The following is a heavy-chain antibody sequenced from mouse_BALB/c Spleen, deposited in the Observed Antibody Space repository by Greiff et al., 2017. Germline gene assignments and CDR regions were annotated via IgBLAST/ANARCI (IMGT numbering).Heavy chain of an antibody. J-gene: IGHJ2*01. D-gene: IGHD1-1*01. V-gene: IGHV1-15*01. CDR2: IDPETGGT. CDR3: TRNYGSSFPFDY. CDR1: GYTFTDYE. Sequence: QVHVKQSGAELVRPGASVTLSCKASGYTFTDYEMHWVKQTPVHGLEWIGAIDPETGGTAYNQKFKGKATLTADKSSSTAYMELRSLTSEDSAVYYCTRNYGSSFPFDYWGQGTTLTVSS.